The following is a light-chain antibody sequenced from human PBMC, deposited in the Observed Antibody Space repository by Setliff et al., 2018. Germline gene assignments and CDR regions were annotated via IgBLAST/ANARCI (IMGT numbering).Light chain of an antibody. Sequence: QSALTQPAAVSGSPGQSIAISCAGTSSDVGGYNYVSWYQQHPGKAPNLMIYEVTKRPSGVSDRFSGSKSGNTASLTISGLQAEDEADYYCLSYTSKTTHALFAGGTKVTVL. V-gene: IGLV2-14*03. J-gene: IGLJ2*01. CDR2: EVT. CDR3: LSYTSKTTHAL. CDR1: SSDVGGYNY.